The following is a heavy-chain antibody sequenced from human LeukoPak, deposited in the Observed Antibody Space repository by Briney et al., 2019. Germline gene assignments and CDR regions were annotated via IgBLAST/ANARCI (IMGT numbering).Heavy chain of an antibody. J-gene: IGHJ4*02. CDR1: GFTFSDYY. Sequence: SGGSLRLSCTASGFTFSDYYMTWIRQAPGKGLEWVSYISSRGDTIYYADSVKGRFTISRDNAKNSLYLQMNSLRAGDTAVYYCARDKYNSGAYGDFDHWGQGTLVTVSS. CDR3: ARDKYNSGAYGDFDH. V-gene: IGHV3-11*04. D-gene: IGHD6-19*01. CDR2: ISSRGDTI.